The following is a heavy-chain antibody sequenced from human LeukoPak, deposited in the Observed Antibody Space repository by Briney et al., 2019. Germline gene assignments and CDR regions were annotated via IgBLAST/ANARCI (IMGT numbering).Heavy chain of an antibody. CDR1: GYTLTGYY. Sequence: ASVKVSCKASGYTLTGYYMHWVRQAPGQGLEWMGWINPNSGGTNYAQKFQGRVTMTRDTSISTAYMELSRLRSDDTAVYYCAREGDTAMVSVVPDPPGRWFDPWGQGTLVTVSS. J-gene: IGHJ5*02. V-gene: IGHV1-2*02. CDR3: AREGDTAMVSVVPDPPGRWFDP. D-gene: IGHD5-18*01. CDR2: INPNSGGT.